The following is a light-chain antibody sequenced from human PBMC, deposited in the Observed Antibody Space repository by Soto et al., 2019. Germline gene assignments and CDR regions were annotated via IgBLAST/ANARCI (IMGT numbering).Light chain of an antibody. CDR1: SSDVGGYNY. V-gene: IGLV2-14*01. Sequence: QSALTQPASVSGSPGQSITISCTGTSSDVGGYNYVSWYQQHPGKAPKLMIYEVSNRPSGVSNRFSGSKSGNTASLNISGIQAEEDADYYCSSYTRSSTRYVFGTGTKVTVL. J-gene: IGLJ1*01. CDR2: EVS. CDR3: SSYTRSSTRYV.